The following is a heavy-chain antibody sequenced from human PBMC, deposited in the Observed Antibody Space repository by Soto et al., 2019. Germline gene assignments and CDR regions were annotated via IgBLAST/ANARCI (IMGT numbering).Heavy chain of an antibody. Sequence: SETLSLTCAVSGGSISSRKWWSWVRQPPGKGLEWIGEIYHSGSTNYNPSLKSRVTISIDKSKNQFSLKLSSVTAADTAVYYCARGPDRDTRKFDSWGQGILVTVSS. V-gene: IGHV4-4*02. CDR1: GGSISSRKW. J-gene: IGHJ4*02. CDR3: ARGPDRDTRKFDS. CDR2: IYHSGST.